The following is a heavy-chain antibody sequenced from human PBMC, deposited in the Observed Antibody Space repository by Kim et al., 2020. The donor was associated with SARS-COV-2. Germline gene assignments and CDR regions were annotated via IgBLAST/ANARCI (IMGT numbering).Heavy chain of an antibody. J-gene: IGHJ6*02. Sequence: SETLSLTCAVYGGSFSGYYWSWIRQPPGKGLEWIGEINHSGSTNYNPSLKSRVTISVDTSKNQFSLKLSSVTAADTAVYYCARGRGRYCSSTSCHRTYGMDVWGQGTTVTVSS. V-gene: IGHV4-34*01. D-gene: IGHD2-2*01. CDR2: INHSGST. CDR1: GGSFSGYY. CDR3: ARGRGRYCSSTSCHRTYGMDV.